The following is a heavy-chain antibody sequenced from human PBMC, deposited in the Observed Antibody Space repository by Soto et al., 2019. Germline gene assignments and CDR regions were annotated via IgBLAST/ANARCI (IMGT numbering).Heavy chain of an antibody. CDR3: ARHANCGGSCYFSYYYYGMDV. D-gene: IGHD2-15*01. V-gene: IGHV4-39*01. J-gene: IGHJ6*02. CDR2: IYYSGST. CDR1: GGSISFSSYY. Sequence: LSLSCTVSGGSISFSSYYWGWIREPPGKGLEWIGSIYYSGSTDYNPPRKGRVTISVDTSKNQFSLKLSSVTAADTAVYYCARHANCGGSCYFSYYYYGMDVWGQGTTVTVSS.